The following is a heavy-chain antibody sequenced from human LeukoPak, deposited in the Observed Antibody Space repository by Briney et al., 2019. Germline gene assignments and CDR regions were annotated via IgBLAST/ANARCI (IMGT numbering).Heavy chain of an antibody. V-gene: IGHV1-3*01. Sequence: ASVKVSCKASGYIFTSYAMHWVRQAPGQRLEWMGWINAGNGNTKYSQKFQGRVTITRDTSATTVYMELSSLRSEDTAVYYCARDVDRVFNWFDPWGQGTLVTVSS. CDR3: ARDVDRVFNWFDP. J-gene: IGHJ5*02. CDR2: INAGNGNT. CDR1: GYIFTSYA. D-gene: IGHD6-13*01.